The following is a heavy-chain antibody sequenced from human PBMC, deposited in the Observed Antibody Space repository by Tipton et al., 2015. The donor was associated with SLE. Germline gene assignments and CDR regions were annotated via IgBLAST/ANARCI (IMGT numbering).Heavy chain of an antibody. Sequence: TLSLTCAVYGGSFSGYYWSWIRQPPGKGLEWMGEINHSGSTNYNPSLKSRVTISVDTSKNQFSLKLSSVTAADTAVYYCARGRSTSLPMDVWGKGTTVTVSS. CDR2: INHSGST. V-gene: IGHV4-34*01. J-gene: IGHJ6*03. CDR1: GGSFSGYY. CDR3: ARGRSTSLPMDV. D-gene: IGHD2-2*01.